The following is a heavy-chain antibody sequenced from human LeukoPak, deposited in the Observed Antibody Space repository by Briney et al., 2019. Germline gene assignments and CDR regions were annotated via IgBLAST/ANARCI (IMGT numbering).Heavy chain of an antibody. Sequence: GGSLRLSCAASGFTFSSYSMNWVRQAPGKGLEWVSSISSSSSHRYYADSVKGRFTIYRDNAKNSLYLQMNSLRAEDTAVYYCALGYDILTGRFDYWGQGTLVTVSS. J-gene: IGHJ4*02. CDR1: GFTFSSYS. D-gene: IGHD3-9*01. V-gene: IGHV3-21*01. CDR2: ISSSSSHR. CDR3: ALGYDILTGRFDY.